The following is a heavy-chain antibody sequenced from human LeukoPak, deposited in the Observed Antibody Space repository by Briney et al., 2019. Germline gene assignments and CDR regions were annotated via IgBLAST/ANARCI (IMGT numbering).Heavy chain of an antibody. D-gene: IGHD3-10*01. V-gene: IGHV4-39*07. J-gene: IGHJ6*03. CDR1: GPSISNTIYY. CDR3: ARSYGVTMVRGVRRYMDV. Sequence: SETLSLTCSVSGPSISNTIYYWGWVRQPPGKGLDWIGSTHYSGSTYYNPSLMSRVTISTDTSKNQFSLKLSSVTAADTAVYYCARSYGVTMVRGVRRYMDVWGKGTTVTVSS. CDR2: THYSGST.